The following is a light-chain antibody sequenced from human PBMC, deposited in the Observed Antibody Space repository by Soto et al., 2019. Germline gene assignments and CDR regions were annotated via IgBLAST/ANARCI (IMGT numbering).Light chain of an antibody. CDR3: QQYNSYWT. Sequence: AILMTQSPSSLSASVGDIVTITCRASQGIRNDLAWYQQKPGKAPKLLIYDASSLESGVPSRFSGSGSGTEFTLTISSLQPDDFATYYCQQYNSYWTFGQGTKVDIK. J-gene: IGKJ1*01. CDR1: QGIRND. V-gene: IGKV1-13*02. CDR2: DAS.